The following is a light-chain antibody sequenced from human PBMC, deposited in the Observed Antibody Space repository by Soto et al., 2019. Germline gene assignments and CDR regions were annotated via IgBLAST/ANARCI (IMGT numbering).Light chain of an antibody. V-gene: IGLV2-11*01. CDR3: LSYAGSYVYV. J-gene: IGLJ1*01. Sequence: QSVLTQPRSVSGSPGQSVTISCTGTNSDVGGHNAVSWYQQIPDKAPKLMIYDVGQRPSGVPDRFSGSKSGNTASLTISGLQAEDEADYYCLSYAGSYVYVFGTGTKLTVL. CDR1: NSDVGGHNA. CDR2: DVG.